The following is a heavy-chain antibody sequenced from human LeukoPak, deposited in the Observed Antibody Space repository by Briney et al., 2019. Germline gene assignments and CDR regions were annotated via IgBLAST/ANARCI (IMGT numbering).Heavy chain of an antibody. CDR1: GGSFSGYY. D-gene: IGHD3-9*01. CDR3: ARGSPYYDILTGYEAGGNDY. CDR2: INHSGST. J-gene: IGHJ4*02. V-gene: IGHV4-34*01. Sequence: PSETLSLTCAVYGGSFSGYYWSWIRQPPGKGLEWIGEINHSGSTNYNPSLKSRVTISVDTSKNQFSLKLSSVTAADTAVYYCARGSPYYDILTGYEAGGNDYWGQGTLVTVPS.